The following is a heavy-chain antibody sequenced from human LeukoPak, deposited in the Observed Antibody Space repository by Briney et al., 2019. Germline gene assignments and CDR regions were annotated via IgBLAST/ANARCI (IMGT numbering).Heavy chain of an antibody. J-gene: IGHJ4*02. CDR1: GGSISSSSYY. V-gene: IGHV4-39*01. CDR2: IYYSGST. CDR3: ARLHLYYYDSSGSHHDY. D-gene: IGHD3-22*01. Sequence: SETLPLTCTVSGGSISSSSYYWGWIRQPPGKGLEWIGSIYYSGSTSYTPSLKSRVTISVDTSKHQFSLKLSSVTAADTAVYYCARLHLYYYDSSGSHHDYWGQGTLVTVSS.